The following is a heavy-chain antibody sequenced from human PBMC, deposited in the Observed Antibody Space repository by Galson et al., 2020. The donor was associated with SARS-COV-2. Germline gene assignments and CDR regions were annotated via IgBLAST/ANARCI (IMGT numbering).Heavy chain of an antibody. CDR1: GFTFDEYV. CDR2: ISWNSFYI. J-gene: IGHJ4*02. CDR3: AKEKQIAGAPGGFDC. V-gene: IGHV3-9*01. Sequence: GGSLRLSCEASGFTFDEYVMHWVRQAPGKGLEWVASISWNSFYIYYADSVKGRFTISRDDANNHLYLHVNSLRPEDTALYYCAKEKQIAGAPGGFDCWGQGALVTVSS. D-gene: IGHD1-26*01.